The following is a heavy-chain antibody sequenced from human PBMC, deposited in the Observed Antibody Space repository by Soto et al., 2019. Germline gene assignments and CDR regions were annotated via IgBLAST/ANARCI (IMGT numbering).Heavy chain of an antibody. CDR3: AKGGGRYAGSNSALFDS. V-gene: IGHV3-23*01. J-gene: IGHJ4*02. CDR2: IRGGGSES. CDR1: GFTFRNYA. D-gene: IGHD3-16*01. Sequence: EVQLLESGGDLVQPGGSLRLSCTTSGFTFRNYAMSWVRQAPGKGLEWVSIIRGGGSESFYADSVKGRFTISRDNSKNTLDLQRNRLRDEDTATYYCAKGGGRYAGSNSALFDSWGQGALVVVSS.